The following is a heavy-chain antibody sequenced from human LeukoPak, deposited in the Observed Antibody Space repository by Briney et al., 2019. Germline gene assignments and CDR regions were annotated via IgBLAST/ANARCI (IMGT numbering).Heavy chain of an antibody. J-gene: IGHJ4*02. CDR1: GFTFSSYG. Sequence: GGSLRLSCAASGFTFSSYGMHRVRQAPGKGLEWVAFIRYDGNEKYYGDSVTGRFTISRDNSKNTLYLQMNSLRADDTAVYYCAKDVVGQQWPENYWGQGTLVTVSS. CDR3: AKDVVGQQWPENY. V-gene: IGHV3-30*02. CDR2: IRYDGNEK. D-gene: IGHD6-19*01.